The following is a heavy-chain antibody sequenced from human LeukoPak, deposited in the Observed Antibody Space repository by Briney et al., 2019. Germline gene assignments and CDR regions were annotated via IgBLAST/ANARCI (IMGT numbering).Heavy chain of an antibody. V-gene: IGHV3-30*18. Sequence: GGSLRLSCAASGFIFSSYGMHWVRQAPGKGLEWVAVISYDGSNKYYADSVKGRFTISRDNSKNTLYLQMNSLRAEDTAVYYCAKVDGYYFDYWGQGTLVTVSS. D-gene: IGHD4-17*01. CDR3: AKVDGYYFDY. J-gene: IGHJ4*02. CDR2: ISYDGSNK. CDR1: GFIFSSYG.